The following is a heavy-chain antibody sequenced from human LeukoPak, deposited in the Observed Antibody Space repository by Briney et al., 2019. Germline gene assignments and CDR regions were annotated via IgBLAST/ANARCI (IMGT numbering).Heavy chain of an antibody. CDR3: ARNFPGRTEDV. CDR1: GDSMSSYF. CDR2: IYQTTT. V-gene: IGHV4-59*01. D-gene: IGHD1-14*01. J-gene: IGHJ6*04. Sequence: SETLSLTCTVSGDSMSSYFWTWVRQFPGKGLEWVGYIYQTTTTYNPSLKGRVTISADMSQNQLSLKVTSVTAADTAVYYCARNFPGRTEDVWGKGTTVIVSS.